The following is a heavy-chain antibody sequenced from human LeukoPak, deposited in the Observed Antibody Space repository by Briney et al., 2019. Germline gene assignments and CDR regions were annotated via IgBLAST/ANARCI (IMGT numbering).Heavy chain of an antibody. V-gene: IGHV1-2*02. Sequence: ASVTVSCKASGYTFTDYYIHWVRQAPGQGLEWMGWINPNSGGANYAQKFQGRVTMTRDTSISTAYMELSRLRSDDTAVYYCARTYYYGSGSYSSPPYYWGQGTQVTVSS. CDR3: ARTYYYGSGSYSSPPYY. CDR2: INPNSGGA. CDR1: GYTFTDYY. D-gene: IGHD3-10*01. J-gene: IGHJ4*02.